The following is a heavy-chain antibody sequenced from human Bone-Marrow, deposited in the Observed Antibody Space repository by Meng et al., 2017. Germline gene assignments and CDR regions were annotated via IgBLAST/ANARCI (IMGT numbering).Heavy chain of an antibody. Sequence: QGQLQESGPGLVKPSQPLSLTCTVSGGSISSGGYYWSWIRQHPGKGLEWIGYIYYSGSTYYNPSLKSLVTISVDTSKNQFSLKLSSVTAADTAVYYCAREASPEYYFDYWGQGTLVTVSS. J-gene: IGHJ4*02. CDR2: IYYSGST. CDR3: AREASPEYYFDY. V-gene: IGHV4-31*01. D-gene: IGHD1-14*01. CDR1: GGSISSGGYY.